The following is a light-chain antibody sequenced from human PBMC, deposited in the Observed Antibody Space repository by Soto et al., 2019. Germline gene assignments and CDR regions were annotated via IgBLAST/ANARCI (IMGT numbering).Light chain of an antibody. Sequence: IVLTQSPSTLSLSPGERATLSCRASQSVSVYLAWFQQKPGQAPRLLIYGASNRATGIPARFSASGSGTDFTLTITSLEPEDFAVYYCQQYNHWPPAFGPGTKVDIK. J-gene: IGKJ3*01. CDR3: QQYNHWPPA. V-gene: IGKV3-11*01. CDR2: GAS. CDR1: QSVSVY.